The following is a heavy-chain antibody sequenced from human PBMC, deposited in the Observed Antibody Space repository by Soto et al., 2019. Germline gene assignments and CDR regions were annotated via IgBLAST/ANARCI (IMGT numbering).Heavy chain of an antibody. V-gene: IGHV2-5*02. D-gene: IGHD3-3*01. J-gene: IGHJ4*02. CDR1: GFSLSTSGVG. CDR3: AHRRPRVRFLEYLI. CDR2: IYWDDDK. Sequence: QITLKESGHALVKPTQTLTLTCTFSGFSLSTSGVGVGWIRQPPGKALEWLALIYWDDDKRYSPSLKSRLTITKDPSKNQVVLTMTNMDPVDTATYYCAHRRPRVRFLEYLIWGQGTLVTVSS.